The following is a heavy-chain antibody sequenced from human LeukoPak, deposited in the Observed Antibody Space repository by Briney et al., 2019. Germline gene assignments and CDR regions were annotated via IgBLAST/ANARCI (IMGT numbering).Heavy chain of an antibody. CDR3: ARALYYYDSSNFDY. J-gene: IGHJ4*02. V-gene: IGHV3-11*01. CDR1: GFTFSDYY. Sequence: PGGSLRLSCAASGFTFSDYYMSWIRQAPGKGLEWVSYISSSGSTIYYADSVTGRFTISRDNAKNSLYLQMNSLRAEDTAVYYCARALYYYDSSNFDYWGQGTLVTVSS. CDR2: ISSSGSTI. D-gene: IGHD3-22*01.